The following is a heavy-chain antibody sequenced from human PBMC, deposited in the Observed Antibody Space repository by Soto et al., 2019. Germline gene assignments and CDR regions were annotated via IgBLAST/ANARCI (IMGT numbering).Heavy chain of an antibody. D-gene: IGHD3-3*01. CDR1: GGSISSSSYY. Sequence: PSETLSLTCTVSGGSISSSSYYWGWIRQPPGKGLEWIGSIYYSGSTYYNPSLKSRVTISVDTSKNQFSLKLSSVTAADTAVYYCARAAVPYYDFWSGYEEAVRNWFDPWGQGTLVTVSS. CDR3: ARAAVPYYDFWSGYEEAVRNWFDP. CDR2: IYYSGST. V-gene: IGHV4-39*07. J-gene: IGHJ5*02.